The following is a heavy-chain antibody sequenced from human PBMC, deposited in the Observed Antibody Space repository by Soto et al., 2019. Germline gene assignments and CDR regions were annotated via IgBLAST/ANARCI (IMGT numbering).Heavy chain of an antibody. CDR1: GYTFTGYY. CDR2: INPNSGGT. Sequence: ASVKVSCKASGYTFTGYYMHWARQAPGQGLEWMGWINPNSGGTNYAQKFQGRVTMTRDTSISTAYMELSRLRSDDTAVYYCARDQERILSGSYYGGYGMDVWGQGTTVTV. V-gene: IGHV1-2*02. J-gene: IGHJ6*02. CDR3: ARDQERILSGSYYGGYGMDV. D-gene: IGHD1-26*01.